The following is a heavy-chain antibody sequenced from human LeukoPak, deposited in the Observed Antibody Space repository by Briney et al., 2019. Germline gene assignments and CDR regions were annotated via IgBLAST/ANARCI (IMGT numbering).Heavy chain of an antibody. Sequence: GESLKISGKGSGYSLTSYWIGWVRQMPGKGLEWMGIIYPGDSDTKYSPSLQGQVTISADKSISTAYLQWRSLKASDTAMYYCARAAAAGPPNWFDPWGQGTLVTVSS. CDR3: ARAAAAGPPNWFDP. CDR2: IYPGDSDT. D-gene: IGHD6-13*01. J-gene: IGHJ5*02. V-gene: IGHV5-51*01. CDR1: GYSLTSYW.